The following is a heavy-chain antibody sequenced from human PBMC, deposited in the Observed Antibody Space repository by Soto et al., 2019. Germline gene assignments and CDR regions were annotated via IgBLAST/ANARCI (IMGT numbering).Heavy chain of an antibody. Sequence: SETLSLTCTVSGGSVSSGSYYWSWIRQPPGKGLEWIGYIYYSGSTNYNPSLKSRVTISVDTSKNQFSLKLSSVTAADTAVYYCARVRLRLMVPDWFDTWGQGTLVTVSS. CDR3: ARVRLRLMVPDWFDT. CDR2: IYYSGST. J-gene: IGHJ5*02. CDR1: GGSVSSGSYY. D-gene: IGHD5-12*01. V-gene: IGHV4-61*01.